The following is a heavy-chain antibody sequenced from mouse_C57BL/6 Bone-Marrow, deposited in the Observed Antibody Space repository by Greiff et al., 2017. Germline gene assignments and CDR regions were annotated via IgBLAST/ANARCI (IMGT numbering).Heavy chain of an antibody. CDR3: ARGDGYRAWFAY. D-gene: IGHD2-3*01. CDR2: INPSNGGT. CDR1: GYTFTSYW. V-gene: IGHV1-53*01. Sequence: QVQLQQPGTELVKPGASVKLSCKASGYTFTSYWMHWVKQRPGQGLEWIGNINPSNGGTNYNEKFKRKATLTVDKSSSTAYMQLSSLTSEDSAVYYCARGDGYRAWFAYWGQGTLVTVSA. J-gene: IGHJ3*01.